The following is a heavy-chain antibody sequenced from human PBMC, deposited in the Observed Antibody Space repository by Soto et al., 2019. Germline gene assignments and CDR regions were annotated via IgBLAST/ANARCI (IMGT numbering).Heavy chain of an antibody. CDR3: AREGTEYYGADYDS. D-gene: IGHD4-17*01. CDR2: IGTRGNTK. V-gene: IGHV3-11*01. Sequence: QVQLVESGGGLVKPGGSLRLSCATSGFTFSDYYMSWIRQAPGKGLEWVSYIGTRGNTKYYADSVRGRFTISRDNAKNTLYLQMNSLRADDTAVYYCAREGTEYYGADYDSWGQGNPVTVSS. CDR1: GFTFSDYY. J-gene: IGHJ4*02.